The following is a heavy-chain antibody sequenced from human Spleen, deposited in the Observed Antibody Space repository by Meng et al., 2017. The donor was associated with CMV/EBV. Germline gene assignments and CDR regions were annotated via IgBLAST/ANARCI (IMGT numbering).Heavy chain of an antibody. V-gene: IGHV3-23*01. J-gene: IGHJ6*02. D-gene: IGHD3-22*01. CDR3: AKDPVNYYGSTEAASYYYGMDV. Sequence: GESLKISCAASGFTFSSYAMSWVRQAPGKGLEWVSAISGIGGSTYYADSVKGRCTIPRDNSKNTLDLQMNSLRAYDTAVYYCAKDPVNYYGSTEAASYYYGMDVWGQGTTVTVSS. CDR1: GFTFSSYA. CDR2: ISGIGGST.